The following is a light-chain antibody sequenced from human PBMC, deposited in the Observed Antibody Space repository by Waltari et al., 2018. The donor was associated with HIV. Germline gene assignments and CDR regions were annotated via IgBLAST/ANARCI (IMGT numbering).Light chain of an antibody. CDR2: GNS. CDR1: SSNIGAGYD. CDR3: QSYDSSLSGYV. V-gene: IGLV1-40*01. Sequence: QSVLTQPPSVSGAPGRRVTISCTGSSSNIGAGYDVHWYHQLPGTAPNLLIFGNSNRPSGVLDRSSGSKSGTSASLAITGLQAEDEADYCCQSYDSSLSGYVFGTGTKVTVL. J-gene: IGLJ1*01.